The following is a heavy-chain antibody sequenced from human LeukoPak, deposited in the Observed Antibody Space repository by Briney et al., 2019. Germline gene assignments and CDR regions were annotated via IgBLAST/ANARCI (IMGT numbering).Heavy chain of an antibody. CDR3: ARDHRAYYYDYVWGSLQDA. D-gene: IGHD3-16*01. CDR1: GGTFSSYA. J-gene: IGHJ5*02. CDR2: ITPILGIA. Sequence: GASVKVSCKASGGTFSSYAISWVRQAPGQGLEWMGRITPILGIANYAQKFQGRVTITADKSTSTAYMELSSLRSEDTAVYYCARDHRAYYYDYVWGSLQDAWGQGTLVTVSS. V-gene: IGHV1-69*04.